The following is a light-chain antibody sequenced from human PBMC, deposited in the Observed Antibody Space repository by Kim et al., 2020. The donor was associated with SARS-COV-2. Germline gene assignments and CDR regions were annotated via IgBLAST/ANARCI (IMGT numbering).Light chain of an antibody. V-gene: IGKV4-1*01. J-gene: IGKJ1*01. CDR1: QSVLYSPNNKNY. CDR2: WAS. CDR3: NQYASPPWT. Sequence: DIVMTQSPDSLAVSLGERATINCKSSQSVLYSPNNKNYLAWYQQKPRQPPKLLIYWASARESGVPDRFSASGSETDFTLTISSLQAEDVAVYYCNQYASPPWTFGQGTKVDIK.